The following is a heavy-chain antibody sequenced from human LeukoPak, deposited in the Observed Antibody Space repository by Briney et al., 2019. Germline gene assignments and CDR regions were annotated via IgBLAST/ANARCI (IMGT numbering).Heavy chain of an antibody. Sequence: PGGSLRLSCAASGFTLSSYSMNWVRQAPGKGLEWVAVIWYDGSNKYYADSVKGRFTISRDNSKNTLYLQMNSLRAEDTAVYYCAREGPLYYFDYWGQGTLVTVSS. CDR2: IWYDGSNK. J-gene: IGHJ4*02. CDR1: GFTLSSYS. V-gene: IGHV3-33*08. CDR3: AREGPLYYFDY.